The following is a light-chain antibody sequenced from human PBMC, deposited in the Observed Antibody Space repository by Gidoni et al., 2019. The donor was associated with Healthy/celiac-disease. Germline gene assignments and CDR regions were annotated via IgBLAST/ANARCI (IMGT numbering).Light chain of an antibody. Sequence: QSVLTHPPSVSRAPGQRVTISCTGSSSNIGAGYDVHWYQQLPGTAPKLLIYGNSNRPSGVPDRFSGSKSGTSASLAITGLQAEDEADYYCQSYDSSRFGGGTKLTVL. CDR2: GNS. CDR3: QSYDSSR. J-gene: IGLJ2*01. V-gene: IGLV1-40*01. CDR1: SSNIGAGYD.